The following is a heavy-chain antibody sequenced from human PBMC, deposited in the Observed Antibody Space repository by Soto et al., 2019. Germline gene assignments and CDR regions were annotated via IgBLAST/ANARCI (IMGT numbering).Heavy chain of an antibody. J-gene: IGHJ6*02. CDR1: GGSISSYY. D-gene: IGHD3-10*01. CDR3: ARGDPLLWFGEKVYYGMDV. Sequence: QVQLQESGPGLVKPSETLSLTCTVSGGSISSYYWSWIRQPPGKGLEWIGYIYYSGSTNYNPSLKSRATLSVDTSKNQFYLKMSSVTAADTAVYYCARGDPLLWFGEKVYYGMDVWGQGTTVTVSS. CDR2: IYYSGST. V-gene: IGHV4-59*01.